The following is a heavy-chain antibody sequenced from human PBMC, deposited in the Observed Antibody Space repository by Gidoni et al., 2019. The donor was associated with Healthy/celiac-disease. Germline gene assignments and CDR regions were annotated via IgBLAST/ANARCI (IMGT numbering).Heavy chain of an antibody. Sequence: QVQLVQSGAEVQKPGASVKVSCKASGYTFTSYAMHWVRQAPGQRLEWMGWINAGNGNKKYSQKFQGRVTITRDTSASTAYMELSSLRSEDTAVYYCARDPGYCSSTSCYFWFDPWGQGTLVTVSS. CDR2: INAGNGNK. J-gene: IGHJ5*02. D-gene: IGHD2-2*01. V-gene: IGHV1-3*01. CDR1: GYTFTSYA. CDR3: ARDPGYCSSTSCYFWFDP.